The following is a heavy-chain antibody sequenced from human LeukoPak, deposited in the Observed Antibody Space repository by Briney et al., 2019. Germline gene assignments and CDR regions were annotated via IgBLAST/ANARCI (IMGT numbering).Heavy chain of an antibody. V-gene: IGHV3-74*01. D-gene: IGHD5-24*01. CDR2: INGDGTDT. Sequence: AGGSLRLSCAASGFTFSNHWMQWVRQALGKGLVWVSRINGDGTDTGYADSVKGRFTISRDNAKNTVYLQMNSLRAEDTAVYYCTKVRSMALTPFDYWGHGTLVTVSS. CDR1: GFTFSNHW. CDR3: TKVRSMALTPFDY. J-gene: IGHJ4*01.